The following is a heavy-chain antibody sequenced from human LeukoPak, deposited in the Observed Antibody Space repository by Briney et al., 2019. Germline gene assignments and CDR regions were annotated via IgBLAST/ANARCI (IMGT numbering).Heavy chain of an antibody. V-gene: IGHV1-8*01. D-gene: IGHD2-2*01. CDR3: ARGDCSSTSCYLGRCYYYGMDV. Sequence: ASVKVSCKASGYTFTSYDINWVRQATGQGLEWTGWMNPNSGNTGYAQKFQGRVTMTRNTSISTAYMELSSLRSEDTAVYYCARGDCSSTSCYLGRCYYYGMDVWGQGTTVTVSS. CDR1: GYTFTSYD. CDR2: MNPNSGNT. J-gene: IGHJ6*02.